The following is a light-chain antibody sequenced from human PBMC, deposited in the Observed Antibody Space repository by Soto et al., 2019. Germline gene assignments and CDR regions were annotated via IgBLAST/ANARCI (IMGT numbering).Light chain of an antibody. CDR3: SSYTSSSSYV. CDR2: DVS. V-gene: IGLV2-14*01. CDR1: SSDVGTYNS. Sequence: QSALTQPAAVSGSPGQSIAISCTGTSSDVGTYNSVPWYQQYPGKAPKLMIHDVSNRPSGVSDRFSGSKSGNTASLTISGLQSEDEADYYCSSYTSSSSYVFGSGTKVTVL. J-gene: IGLJ1*01.